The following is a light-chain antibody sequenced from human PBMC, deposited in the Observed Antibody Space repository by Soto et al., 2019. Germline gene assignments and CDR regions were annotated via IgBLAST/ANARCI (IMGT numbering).Light chain of an antibody. CDR3: QQYYSSPFT. Sequence: IVMTQSPDSLAVSLGERATINCKSSRTVLSSSNNRNFLAWYQKKVGQPPRLLIYWASTRDSGVPDRFSGSGSVTDFTLTLSSLQAEDVAVYYCQQYYSSPFTFGPGTKVDIK. J-gene: IGKJ3*01. CDR2: WAS. CDR1: RTVLSSSNNRNF. V-gene: IGKV4-1*01.